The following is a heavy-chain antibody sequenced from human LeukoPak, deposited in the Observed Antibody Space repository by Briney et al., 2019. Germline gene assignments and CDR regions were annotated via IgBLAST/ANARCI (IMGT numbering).Heavy chain of an antibody. D-gene: IGHD2-15*01. CDR3: AREDCSGGSCSFDP. V-gene: IGHV4-59*01. Sequence: SETLSLTCTVSGGSISSYYWSWIRQPPGKGLEWIGYIYYSGSTNYNPSLKSRVTISVDTSKNRFSLKLSSVTAADTAVYYCAREDCSGGSCSFDPWGQGTLVTVSS. CDR2: IYYSGST. CDR1: GGSISSYY. J-gene: IGHJ5*02.